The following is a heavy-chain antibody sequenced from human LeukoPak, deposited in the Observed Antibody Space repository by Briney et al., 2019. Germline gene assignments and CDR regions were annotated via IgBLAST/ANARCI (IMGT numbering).Heavy chain of an antibody. CDR1: GYTFTSYY. CDR3: SSGGYCSSTSCYGFAFDI. D-gene: IGHD2-2*01. Sequence: ASVKVSCKASGYTFTSYYMHWVRQAPGQGPEWMGIINPSGGSTSYAQKFQGRVTMTRDTSTSTVYMELSSLRSEDTAGYYCSSGGYCSSTSCYGFAFDIWGQGTMVTVSS. J-gene: IGHJ3*02. CDR2: INPSGGST. V-gene: IGHV1-46*03.